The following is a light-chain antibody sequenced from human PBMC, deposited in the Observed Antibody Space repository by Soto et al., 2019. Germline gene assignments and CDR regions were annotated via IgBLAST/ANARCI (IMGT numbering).Light chain of an antibody. V-gene: IGKV3-20*01. CDR1: QSGSSSY. Sequence: EIVLTQSPGTLSLSPGGRATLSCTSIQSGSSSYLAWYQQKAGQAPRPLIYGASIRATSIPDRVTGRGSATELPLTISRMEPEDFAVYYCEQYGRSTMTFGHGTTVDIK. CDR2: GAS. J-gene: IGKJ1*01. CDR3: EQYGRSTMT.